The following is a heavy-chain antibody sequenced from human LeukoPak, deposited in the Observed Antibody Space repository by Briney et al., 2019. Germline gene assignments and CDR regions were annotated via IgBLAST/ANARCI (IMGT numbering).Heavy chain of an antibody. V-gene: IGHV4-39*01. CDR3: ARPISSSWYGGWFDP. J-gene: IGHJ5*02. D-gene: IGHD6-13*01. Sequence: SETLSLTCTVSGGSISSSSYYWGWIRQPPGKGLEWIGSIYYSGSTYYNPSLKSRVTISVDTSKNQFSLKLSPVTAADTAVYYCARPISSSWYGGWFDPWGQGTLVTVSS. CDR2: IYYSGST. CDR1: GGSISSSSYY.